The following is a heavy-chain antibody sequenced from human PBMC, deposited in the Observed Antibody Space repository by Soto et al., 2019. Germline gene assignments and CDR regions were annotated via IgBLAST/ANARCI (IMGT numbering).Heavy chain of an antibody. CDR1: GYTFISYG. D-gene: IGHD3-10*01. CDR3: ARDSPHLLKASGSF. J-gene: IGHJ4*02. Sequence: GASVKVSCKASGYTFISYGISWVRQAPGQGLEWMGWISAYNGNTNYAQKLQGRVTMTTDTSTSTAYMELRSLRSDDTAVYYCARDSPHLLKASGSFWGQGTLVTVSS. CDR2: ISAYNGNT. V-gene: IGHV1-18*01.